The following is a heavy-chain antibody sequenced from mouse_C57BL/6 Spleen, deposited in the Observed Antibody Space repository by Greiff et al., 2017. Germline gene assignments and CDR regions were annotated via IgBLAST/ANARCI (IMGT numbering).Heavy chain of an antibody. Sequence: VQLQQSGPELVKPGASVKISCKASGYSFTGYYMNWVKQSPEKSLEWIGEINPSTGGTTYNQKFKAKDTLTVDKSSSTAYMQLKSLTSEDSAVYYCAREGYFSYWGQGTLVTVSA. J-gene: IGHJ3*01. D-gene: IGHD2-3*01. CDR1: GYSFTGYY. CDR2: INPSTGGT. CDR3: AREGYFSY. V-gene: IGHV1-42*01.